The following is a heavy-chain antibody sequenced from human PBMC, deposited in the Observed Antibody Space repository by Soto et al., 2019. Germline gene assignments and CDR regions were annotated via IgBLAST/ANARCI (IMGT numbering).Heavy chain of an antibody. J-gene: IGHJ3*02. CDR2: IVVGSGNT. V-gene: IGHV1-58*02. CDR3: AAVAYDYIWGSYRSDDDAFDI. Sequence: QMQLVQSGPEVKKPGTSVKVSCKASGFTFTSSAMQWVRQARGQRLEWIGWIVVGSGNTNYAQKFQERVTSTRDMSTSTAYMELSSLRSEDTAVYYCAAVAYDYIWGSYRSDDDAFDIWGQGTMVTVSS. D-gene: IGHD3-16*02. CDR1: GFTFTSSA.